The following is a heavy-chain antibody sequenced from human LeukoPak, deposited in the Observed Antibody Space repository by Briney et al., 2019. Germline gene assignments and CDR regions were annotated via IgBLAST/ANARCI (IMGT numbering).Heavy chain of an antibody. CDR1: GGSISSSNW. CDR2: IYHSGST. D-gene: IGHD6-19*01. CDR3: ARDPTGVAVAGSPYFDY. V-gene: IGHV4-4*02. Sequence: SETLSLTCAVSGGSISSSNWWSWVRQPPGKGLEWIGEIYHSGSTNYNPSLKSQVTISVDKSKNQFSLKLSSVTAADTAVYYCARDPTGVAVAGSPYFDYWGQGTLVTVSS. J-gene: IGHJ4*02.